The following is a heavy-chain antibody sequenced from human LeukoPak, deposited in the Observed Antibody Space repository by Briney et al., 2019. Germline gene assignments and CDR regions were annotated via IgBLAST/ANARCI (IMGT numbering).Heavy chain of an antibody. V-gene: IGHV1-18*01. CDR3: ARDLHVAVRGVIITVGWFDP. CDR2: ISAYNGNT. D-gene: IGHD3-10*01. CDR1: GYTFTSYG. J-gene: IGHJ5*02. Sequence: ASVKVSCKASGYTFTSYGISWVRQAPGQGLEWMGWISAYNGNTNYAQKLQGRVTMTTDTSTSTAYMELRSLRSDDTAVYYCARDLHVAVRGVIITVGWFDPWGQGTLVTVSS.